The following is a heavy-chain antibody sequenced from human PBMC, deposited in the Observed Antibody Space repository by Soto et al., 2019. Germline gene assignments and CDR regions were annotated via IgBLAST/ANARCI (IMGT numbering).Heavy chain of an antibody. J-gene: IGHJ4*02. Sequence: PGGSLRLSCAASVFTFSSYGMHWVRQAPGKGLEWVAVISYDGSNKYYADSVKGRFTISRDNSKNTLYLQMNSLRAEDTAVYYCAKDRVYYYDSSGYPLWVPDYWGQGTLVTVSS. CDR2: ISYDGSNK. CDR1: VFTFSSYG. CDR3: AKDRVYYYDSSGYPLWVPDY. D-gene: IGHD3-22*01. V-gene: IGHV3-30*18.